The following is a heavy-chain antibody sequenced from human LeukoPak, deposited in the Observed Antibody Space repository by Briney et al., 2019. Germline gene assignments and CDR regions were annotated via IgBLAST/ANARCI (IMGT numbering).Heavy chain of an antibody. D-gene: IGHD4-17*01. CDR3: ARDPVLDY. Sequence: GGSLRLSCAASGFTFSSYEMNWVRQAPGKGLEWVSYISSSGGTIYYADSVKGRFTISRNNAKNSLYLQMNSLRAEDAAVYYCARDPVLDYWGQGTLVTVSS. CDR1: GFTFSSYE. CDR2: ISSSGGTI. J-gene: IGHJ4*02. V-gene: IGHV3-48*03.